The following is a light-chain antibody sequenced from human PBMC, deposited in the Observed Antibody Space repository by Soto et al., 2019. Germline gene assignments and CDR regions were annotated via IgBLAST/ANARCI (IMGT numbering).Light chain of an antibody. Sequence: QSALTQPPSASGSPGQSVTISCTGTSNDVGNYNYVSWYQQHPGKAPKVLISEVSKRPSGVPDRFSGSKSGNTASLTISGLQAEDEADYYCSSYTSGSTLDVLFGGGTKLTVL. CDR1: SNDVGNYNY. CDR2: EVS. CDR3: SSYTSGSTLDVL. V-gene: IGLV2-14*01. J-gene: IGLJ2*01.